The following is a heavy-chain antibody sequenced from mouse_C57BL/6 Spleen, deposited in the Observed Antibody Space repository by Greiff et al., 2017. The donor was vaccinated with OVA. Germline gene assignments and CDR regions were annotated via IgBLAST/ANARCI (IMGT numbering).Heavy chain of an antibody. D-gene: IGHD1-1*01. CDR2: ISYDGSN. CDR1: GYSITSGYY. CDR3: ASPDYYGSSNWYFDV. Sequence: ESGPGLVKPSQSLSLTCSVTGYSITSGYYWNWIRQFPGNKLEWMGYISYDGSNNYNPSLKNRISITRDTSKNQFFLKLNSVTTEDTATYYCASPDYYGSSNWYFDVWGTGTTVTVSS. J-gene: IGHJ1*03. V-gene: IGHV3-6*01.